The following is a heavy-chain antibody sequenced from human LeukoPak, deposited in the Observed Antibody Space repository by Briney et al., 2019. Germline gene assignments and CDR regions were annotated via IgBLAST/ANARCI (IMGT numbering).Heavy chain of an antibody. CDR3: ARERPQWLPSVDFDY. D-gene: IGHD6-19*01. CDR2: INNIATHS. Sequence: GESLRLSCAGSGSTFTDSAINWVRQAPGKGLEWVSSINNIATHSYYAASVKGRFSISRDDAKNSVYLQMHSLRAEDTAVYYCARERPQWLPSVDFDYWGQGTLVTVSS. J-gene: IGHJ4*02. V-gene: IGHV3-21*01. CDR1: GSTFTDSA.